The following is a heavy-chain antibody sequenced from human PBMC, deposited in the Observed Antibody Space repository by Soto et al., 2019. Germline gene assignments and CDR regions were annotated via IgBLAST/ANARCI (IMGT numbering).Heavy chain of an antibody. V-gene: IGHV1-8*01. CDR2: MNPKSGYT. CDR3: GWTAPDLDY. J-gene: IGHJ4*02. D-gene: IGHD2-15*01. Sequence: QVQLVQSGAEVKKPGASVKVSCKASGYTFTTYDINWVRQAAGHGLEWIGWMNPKSGYTGSARKFQGRVTMTRDTSLNTAYMELSSLRSEDTAVYFCGWTAPDLDYWGQGTLVTVSS. CDR1: GYTFTTYD.